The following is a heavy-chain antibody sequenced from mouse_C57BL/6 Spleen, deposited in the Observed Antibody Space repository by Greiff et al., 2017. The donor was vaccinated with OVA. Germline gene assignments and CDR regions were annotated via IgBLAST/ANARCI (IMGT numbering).Heavy chain of an antibody. V-gene: IGHV1-4*01. CDR3: ARSTIYYDYDYAMDY. J-gene: IGHJ4*01. CDR2: INPSSGYT. CDR1: GYTFTSYT. D-gene: IGHD2-4*01. Sequence: VQGVESGAELARPGASVKMSCKASGYTFTSYTMHWVKQRPGQGLEWIGYINPSSGYTKYNQKFKDKATLTADKSSSTAYMQLSSLTSEDSAVYYCARSTIYYDYDYAMDYWGQGTSVTVSS.